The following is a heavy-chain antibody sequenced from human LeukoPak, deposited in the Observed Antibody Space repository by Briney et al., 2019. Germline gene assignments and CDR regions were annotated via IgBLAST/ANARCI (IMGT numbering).Heavy chain of an antibody. CDR2: IIPILGIA. D-gene: IGHD3-22*01. Sequence: ASVKVSRKASGGTFSSYAISWVRQAPGQGLEWMGRIIPILGIANYAQKFQGRVTITADKSTSTAYMELSSLRSEDTAVYYCARVSDSSGYYYPDAFDIWGQGTMVTVSS. CDR1: GGTFSSYA. V-gene: IGHV1-69*04. CDR3: ARVSDSSGYYYPDAFDI. J-gene: IGHJ3*02.